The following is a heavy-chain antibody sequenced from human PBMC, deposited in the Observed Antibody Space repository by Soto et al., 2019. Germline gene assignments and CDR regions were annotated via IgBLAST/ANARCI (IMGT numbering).Heavy chain of an antibody. CDR2: MNPNSGNT. CDR3: AREERLLWFGESGVYYYMDV. Sequence: GASVKVSCKASGYTFTSYDINWVRQATGQGLEWMGWMNPNSGNTGYAQKFQGRVTMTRNTSISTAYMELSSLRSEDTAVYYCAREERLLWFGESGVYYYMDVWGKGTTVTVSS. CDR1: GYTFTSYD. D-gene: IGHD3-10*01. V-gene: IGHV1-8*01. J-gene: IGHJ6*03.